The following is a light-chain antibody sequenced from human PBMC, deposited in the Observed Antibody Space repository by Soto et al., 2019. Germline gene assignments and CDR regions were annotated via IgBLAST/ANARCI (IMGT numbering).Light chain of an antibody. Sequence: EIVMTQSPAPLSVSPGERGTISCRRSQSVSSNLAWYQQKPGQAPRLXXYGASTRATGIPARFSGSGSGTEFTLTISSLQSEDFAVYYCQQYNNWPPWTFGQGTKVDIK. J-gene: IGKJ1*01. V-gene: IGKV3-15*01. CDR1: QSVSSN. CDR3: QQYNNWPPWT. CDR2: GAS.